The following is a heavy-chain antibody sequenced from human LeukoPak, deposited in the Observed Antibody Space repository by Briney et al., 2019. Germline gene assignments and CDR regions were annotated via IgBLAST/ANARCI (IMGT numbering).Heavy chain of an antibody. D-gene: IGHD6-19*01. CDR3: AAAAVAVDY. CDR2: IYHSGST. J-gene: IGHJ4*02. CDR1: GASISSNNW. Sequence: SETLSLTCAVSGASISSNNWWNWVRQPPGKGLEWIGEIYHSGSTNYSPSLKSRITISVDKSKNHFSLKLISVTAADTAIYYCAAAAVAVDYWGQGTLVTVSS. V-gene: IGHV4-4*02.